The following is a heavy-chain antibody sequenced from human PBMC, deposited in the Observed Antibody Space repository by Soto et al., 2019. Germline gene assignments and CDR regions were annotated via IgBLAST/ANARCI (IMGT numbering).Heavy chain of an antibody. J-gene: IGHJ6*02. CDR2: IYYSGST. CDR1: GGSISSSSCY. CDR3: ALISSHHLGASFGMDV. D-gene: IGHD3-16*02. V-gene: IGHV4-39*01. Sequence: PSEIMSLPCTVCGGSISSSSCYWGWIRKPPGKGLEWIGSIYYSGSTYYNPSLKSRVTISVDTSKNQFSLQLSSVTAADTAVYYCALISSHHLGASFGMDVWVQGTTVIVSS.